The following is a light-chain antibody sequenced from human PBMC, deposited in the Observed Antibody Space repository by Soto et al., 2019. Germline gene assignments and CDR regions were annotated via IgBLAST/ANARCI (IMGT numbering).Light chain of an antibody. J-gene: IGKJ1*01. CDR1: QSVISN. V-gene: IGKV3-15*01. CDR3: QQYYTWPRGT. Sequence: EILMTQSPATLSVSPGERVTLSCWASQSVISNLAWYRQKPGHTPTLLIYSASTRVTGTPARFSGSGSGTNCTLTITSLQSEDFAVYYCQQYYTWPRGTFGQGTKVDIK. CDR2: SAS.